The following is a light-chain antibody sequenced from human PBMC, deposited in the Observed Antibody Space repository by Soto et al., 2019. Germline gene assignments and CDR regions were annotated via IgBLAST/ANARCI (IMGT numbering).Light chain of an antibody. J-gene: IGKJ1*01. CDR1: QSVSSSY. V-gene: IGKV3-20*01. Sequence: EIVLTQSPGTLSLSPGERATLSCRASQSVSSSYLAWYQQKPGQAPRVLIYGASSRATGIPDRFSGSGSGTDFTLTIGRLEPEDFAVYYCQQYGSSPPWTFGQGTKVEIK. CDR3: QQYGSSPPWT. CDR2: GAS.